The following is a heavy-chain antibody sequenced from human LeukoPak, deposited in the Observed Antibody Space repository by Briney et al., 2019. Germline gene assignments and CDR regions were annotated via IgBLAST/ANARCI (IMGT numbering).Heavy chain of an antibody. CDR2: ISAYNGNT. CDR1: GYTFTSYG. J-gene: IGHJ6*02. CDR3: ARDRGIAVAADLEYYYYGMDV. D-gene: IGHD6-19*01. Sequence: ASVKVSCKASGYTFTSYGISWVRQAPGQGLEWMGWISAYNGNTNYAQKLQGRVTMTTDTSTSTAYLELSRLRSDDTAVYYCARDRGIAVAADLEYYYYGMDVWGQGTTVTVSS. V-gene: IGHV1-18*01.